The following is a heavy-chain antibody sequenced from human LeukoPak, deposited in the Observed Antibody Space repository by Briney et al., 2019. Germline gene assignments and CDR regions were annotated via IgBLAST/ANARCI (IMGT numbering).Heavy chain of an antibody. V-gene: IGHV4-59*12. CDR1: GGSISSYY. CDR2: ISYSGST. D-gene: IGHD6-19*01. J-gene: IGHJ4*02. Sequence: PSETLSLTCTVSGGSISSYYWSWIRQPPGKGLEWTGYISYSGSTNYNPSLKSRLTISLDTSKRQFSLILNSVTVADTALYYCARDYGGGWYQIDYWGQRTLVTVSS. CDR3: ARDYGGGWYQIDY.